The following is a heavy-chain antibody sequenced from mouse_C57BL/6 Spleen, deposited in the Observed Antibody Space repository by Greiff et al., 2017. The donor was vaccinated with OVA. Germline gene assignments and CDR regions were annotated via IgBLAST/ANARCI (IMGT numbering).Heavy chain of an antibody. D-gene: IGHD2-4*01. Sequence: EVKLLESGPELVKPGASVKIPCKASGYTFTDYNMDWVKQSHGKSLEWIGDINPNNGGTIYTQKFKGKATLTVDKSSSTAYMELRSLTSEDTAVYYCAREEYDCYFDYWGQGTSLTVSS. CDR1: GYTFTDYN. CDR3: AREEYDCYFDY. V-gene: IGHV1-18*01. CDR2: INPNNGGT. J-gene: IGHJ2*02.